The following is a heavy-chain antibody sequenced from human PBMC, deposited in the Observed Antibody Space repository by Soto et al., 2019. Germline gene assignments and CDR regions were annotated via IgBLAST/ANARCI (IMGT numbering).Heavy chain of an antibody. CDR3: ARVTGSGSTFDY. CDR2: ISSSSSYI. V-gene: IGHV3-21*01. CDR1: GFTFSSYS. J-gene: IGHJ4*02. Sequence: EVQLVESGGGLVKPGGSLRLSCAASGFTFSSYSMNWVRQAPGKGLEWVSSISSSSSYIYYADSVKGRFTISRDNAKNSLDLQMNSLRAEDTAVYYCARVTGSGSTFDYWGQGTLVTVSS. D-gene: IGHD3-10*01.